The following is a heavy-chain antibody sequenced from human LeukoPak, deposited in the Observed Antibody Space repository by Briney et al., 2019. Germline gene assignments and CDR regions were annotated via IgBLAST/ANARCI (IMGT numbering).Heavy chain of an antibody. V-gene: IGHV3-66*01. CDR1: GFTVSSNY. Sequence: QTGGSLRLSCAASGFTVSSNYMSWVRQAPGKGLEWVSVIYSGGSTYYADSVKGRFTISRDNSKNTLYLQMNSLRAEDTAVYYCAKVGGATYISRGWFDPWGQGTLVTVSS. D-gene: IGHD1-26*01. CDR2: IYSGGST. J-gene: IGHJ5*02. CDR3: AKVGGATYISRGWFDP.